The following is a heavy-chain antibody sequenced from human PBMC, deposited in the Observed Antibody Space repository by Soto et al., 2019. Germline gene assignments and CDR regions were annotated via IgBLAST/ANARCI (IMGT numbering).Heavy chain of an antibody. CDR2: IYDTGST. V-gene: IGHV4-4*02. Sequence: QVQLQESGPGLVKPSETLSLTCAVSGGSISRSNWWSWVRQPPGMGLEWIGEIYDTGSTNYNPSRESRVTISLDKTTTQFALNLSSVAAADTAVYYCARAPDMFCGGGRCHPPGYFQHWGQGTLVTVSS. J-gene: IGHJ1*01. CDR3: ARAPDMFCGGGRCHPPGYFQH. D-gene: IGHD2-15*01. CDR1: GGSISRSNW.